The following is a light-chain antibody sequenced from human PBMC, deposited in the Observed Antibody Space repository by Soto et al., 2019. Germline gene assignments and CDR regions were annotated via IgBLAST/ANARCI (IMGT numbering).Light chain of an antibody. CDR2: KAS. CDR3: QQSHTFPIT. J-gene: IGKJ5*01. V-gene: IGKV1-5*03. Sequence: PLAPSPSSLSASVGDRVTITCRASQSISSWLAWYQQKPGKAPKLLIYKASSLESGVPSRFSGSGSGTEFTLTISSLQPDDFATYYCQQSHTFPITFGQGTRLEIK. CDR1: QSISSW.